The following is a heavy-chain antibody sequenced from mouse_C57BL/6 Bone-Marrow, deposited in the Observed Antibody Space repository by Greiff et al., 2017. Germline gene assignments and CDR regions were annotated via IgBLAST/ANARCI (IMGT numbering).Heavy chain of an antibody. Sequence: VQLQQSGGDLVKPGGSLKLSCAASGFTFSSYGMSWVRQTSDKRLEWVATISSGGSYTYYPDSVKGRFTISRDNAKNTLYLQMSSLKSEDTAMYYCARQGRGYAMDYWGQGTSVTVSS. V-gene: IGHV5-6*01. CDR3: ARQGRGYAMDY. CDR2: ISSGGSYT. J-gene: IGHJ4*01. CDR1: GFTFSSYG.